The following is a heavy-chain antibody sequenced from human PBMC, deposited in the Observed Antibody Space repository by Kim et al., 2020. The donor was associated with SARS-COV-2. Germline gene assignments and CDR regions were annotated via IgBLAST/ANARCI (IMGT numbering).Heavy chain of an antibody. CDR2: FDAKDAKT. V-gene: IGHV1-24*01. J-gene: IGHJ3*02. CDR1: GYTLIEIS. D-gene: IGHD1-26*01. Sequence: ASVKVSCKVSGYTLIEISMHWVRQAPGKGLEWMGGFDAKDAKTIYAQKFLGRVSMTEDTSTDTAYMELSSLRSDDTTVYYCATELSGSYLRKAFDIWGQG. CDR3: ATELSGSYLRKAFDI.